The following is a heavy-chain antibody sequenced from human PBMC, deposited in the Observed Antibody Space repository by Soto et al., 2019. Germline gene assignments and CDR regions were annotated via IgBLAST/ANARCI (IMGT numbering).Heavy chain of an antibody. Sequence: QVQLQESGPGLVKPSETLSLTCTVAGGSLTDHYWNWFRQSPGGGLQWIGYVYYSGATSYNPSLTSRVTMTVDTSKNQLSLKLSSVTAADTAVYFCARGNDWKSSTFDIWGQGTMVSVSS. CDR3: ARGNDWKSSTFDI. D-gene: IGHD2-21*01. J-gene: IGHJ3*02. CDR2: VYYSGAT. CDR1: GGSLTDHY. V-gene: IGHV4-59*11.